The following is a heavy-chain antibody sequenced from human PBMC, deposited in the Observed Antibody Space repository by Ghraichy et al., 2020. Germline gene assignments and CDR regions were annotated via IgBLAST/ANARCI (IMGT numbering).Heavy chain of an antibody. CDR3: ARDKYLAVAGTSEYFQH. CDR2: IIPIFGTA. J-gene: IGHJ1*01. D-gene: IGHD6-19*01. Sequence: SVKVSCKASGGTFSSYAISWVRQAPGQGLEWMGGIIPIFGTANYAQKFQGRVTITADESTSTAYMELSSLRSEDTAVYYCARDKYLAVAGTSEYFQHWGQGTLVTVSS. CDR1: GGTFSSYA. V-gene: IGHV1-69*13.